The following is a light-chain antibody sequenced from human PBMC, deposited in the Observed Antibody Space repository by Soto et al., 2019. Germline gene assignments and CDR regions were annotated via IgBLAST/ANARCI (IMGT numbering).Light chain of an antibody. CDR2: RNN. Sequence: QSVLTQPPSASGTPWQRVTISCSGSSSNIGSNYVYWYQQLPGTAPKLLIYRNNQRPSGVPDRFSGSKSGTSASLAFSGLRSEDEADYYCAAWDDSLSVVFGGGTKLTVL. J-gene: IGLJ2*01. CDR1: SSNIGSNY. V-gene: IGLV1-47*01. CDR3: AAWDDSLSVV.